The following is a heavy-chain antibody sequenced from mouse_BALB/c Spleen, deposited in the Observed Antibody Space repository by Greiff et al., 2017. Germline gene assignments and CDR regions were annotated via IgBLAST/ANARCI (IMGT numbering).Heavy chain of an antibody. J-gene: IGHJ3*01. CDR2: INPGSGGT. V-gene: IGHV1-54*01. Sequence: VQLQESGAELVRPGTSVKVSCKASGYAFTNYLIEWVKQRPGQGLEWIGVINPGSGGTNYNEKFKGKATLTADKSSSTAYMQLSSLTSDDSAVYFCARSYYYGSSSFAYWGQGTLVTVSA. CDR1: GYAFTNYL. CDR3: ARSYYYGSSSFAY. D-gene: IGHD1-1*01.